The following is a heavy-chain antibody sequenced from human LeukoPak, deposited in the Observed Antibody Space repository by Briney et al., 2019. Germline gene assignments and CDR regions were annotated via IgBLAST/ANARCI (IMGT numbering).Heavy chain of an antibody. Sequence: GGSLRLSCTASGFTFGDYAMSWFRQAPGKGVEGVGFIRSKAYGCTTEYAASVKGKFTSSRDDSKRIAYLQMKSLKTEDTAVYYCTRDRGGSYSSWFDPWGQGTLVTVSS. CDR1: GFTFGDYA. D-gene: IGHD1-26*01. V-gene: IGHV3-49*03. CDR2: IRSKAYGCTT. CDR3: TRDRGGSYSSWFDP. J-gene: IGHJ5*02.